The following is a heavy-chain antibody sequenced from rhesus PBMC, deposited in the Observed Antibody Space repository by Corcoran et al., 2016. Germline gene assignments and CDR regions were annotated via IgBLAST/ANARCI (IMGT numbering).Heavy chain of an antibody. Sequence: QVQLQQWGEGLVKPSETLSLTCAVYGGSISSNYWSWIRQPPGKGLEWIGRIRTGGSTNYNPSLKSRVTIFKDTSKNQFSWKLSSVTAADTAVYYWARVGITGTTGYFEFWGQGALVTVSS. J-gene: IGHJ1*01. CDR1: GGSISSNY. V-gene: IGHV4-160*01. CDR2: IRTGGST. D-gene: IGHD1-26*01. CDR3: ARVGITGTTGYFEF.